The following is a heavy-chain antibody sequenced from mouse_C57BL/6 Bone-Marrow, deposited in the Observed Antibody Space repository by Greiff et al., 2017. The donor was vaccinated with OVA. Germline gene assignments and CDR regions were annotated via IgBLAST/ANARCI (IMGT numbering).Heavy chain of an antibody. V-gene: IGHV2-9-1*01. J-gene: IGHJ1*03. Sequence: VKLVESGPGLVAPSQSLSITCTVSGFSLTSYAISWVRQPPGKGLEWLGVIWTGGGTNYNSALKSRLSISKDNSKSQVFLKMNSLQTDDTARYYCARKRVYGNYVRYWYFDVWGTGTTVTVSS. D-gene: IGHD2-1*01. CDR2: IWTGGGT. CDR1: GFSLTSYA. CDR3: ARKRVYGNYVRYWYFDV.